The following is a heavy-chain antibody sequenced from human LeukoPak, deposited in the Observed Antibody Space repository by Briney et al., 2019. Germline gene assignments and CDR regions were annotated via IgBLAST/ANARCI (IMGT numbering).Heavy chain of an antibody. CDR3: ARDAAAYCSGGSCYPRY. CDR2: IKSDESST. V-gene: IGHV3-74*01. J-gene: IGHJ4*02. Sequence: PGGSLRLSCAASGFTFSSYWMHWVRQAPGKGLVWVSRIKSDESSTTYADSVKGRFTTSRDNAKNTLYLQMNSLRAEDTAAYYCARDAAAYCSGGSCYPRYWGQGTLVTVSS. D-gene: IGHD2-15*01. CDR1: GFTFSSYW.